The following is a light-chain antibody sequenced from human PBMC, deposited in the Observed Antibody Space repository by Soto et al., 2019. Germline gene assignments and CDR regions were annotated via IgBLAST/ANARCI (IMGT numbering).Light chain of an antibody. J-gene: IGKJ2*01. CDR3: QQYYSSPYT. CDR1: QSVLYSSNNKNY. Sequence: DIVMTQSPDSLAVSLGERATINCKSSQSVLYSSNNKNYLTWYQQKPGQPPRMLICWASTRESGVPDRFSGSGSGTEFTFTINSLQDEDVAVYYCQQYYSSPYTFGRGTKLEIK. V-gene: IGKV4-1*01. CDR2: WAS.